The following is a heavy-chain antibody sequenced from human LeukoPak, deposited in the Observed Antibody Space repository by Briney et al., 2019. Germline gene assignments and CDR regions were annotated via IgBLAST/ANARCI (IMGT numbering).Heavy chain of an antibody. D-gene: IGHD3-10*01. CDR2: IYTSGST. Sequence: ETSETLSLTCTVSGGSISSSSYYWSWIRQPAGKGLEWIGRIYTSGSTNYNPSLKSRVTMSVDTSKNQFSLKLSSVTAADTAVYYCARRRGYYYGSGSYPVDYWGQGTLVTVSS. J-gene: IGHJ4*02. CDR1: GGSISSSSYY. CDR3: ARRRGYYYGSGSYPVDY. V-gene: IGHV4-61*02.